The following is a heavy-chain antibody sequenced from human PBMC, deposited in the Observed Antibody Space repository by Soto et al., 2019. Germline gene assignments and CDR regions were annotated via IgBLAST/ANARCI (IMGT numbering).Heavy chain of an antibody. CDR1: GGYISSGGYY. CDR3: AREWSSSRHNAFDI. Sequence: NPSETLSLTCIVSGGYISSGGYYWSWIRQHPGKGLEWIGYIYYSGSTYYNPSLKSRVTISVDTSKNQFSLKLSSVTAAATAVYYCAREWSSSRHNAFDIWGQGTMVTVSS. CDR2: IYYSGST. D-gene: IGHD6-6*01. V-gene: IGHV4-31*03. J-gene: IGHJ3*02.